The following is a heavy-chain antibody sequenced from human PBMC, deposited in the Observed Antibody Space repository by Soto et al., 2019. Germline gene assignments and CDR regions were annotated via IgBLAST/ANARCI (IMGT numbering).Heavy chain of an antibody. CDR2: IIPILGIA. CDR1: GGTFSSYT. D-gene: IGHD6-13*01. Sequence: GASVKVSCKASGGTFSSYTISWVRQAPGQGLEWMGRIIPILGIANYAQKFQGRVTITADKSTSTAYMELSSLRSEDTAVYYCARDIRVAAAGLEAGGMDVWGQGTTVTVSS. V-gene: IGHV1-69*04. CDR3: ARDIRVAAAGLEAGGMDV. J-gene: IGHJ6*02.